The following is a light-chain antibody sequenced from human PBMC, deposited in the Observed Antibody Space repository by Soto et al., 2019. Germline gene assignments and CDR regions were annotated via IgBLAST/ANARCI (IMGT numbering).Light chain of an antibody. CDR3: MQALQTLTYT. CDR1: RSLLESGGKNY. V-gene: IGKV2-28*01. Sequence: DIVVTQSPLSLPVTPGEPASISCRSSRSLLESGGKNYLDWDLVKPGRSPQLLIYLGTNRASGVPDRFSGSRAGTDFTLRISRVEAEDAGVYYYMQALQTLTYTFGQGTKLEIK. J-gene: IGKJ2*01. CDR2: LGT.